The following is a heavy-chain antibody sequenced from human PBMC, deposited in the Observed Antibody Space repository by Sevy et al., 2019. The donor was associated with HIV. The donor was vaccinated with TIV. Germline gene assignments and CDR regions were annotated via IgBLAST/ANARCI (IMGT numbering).Heavy chain of an antibody. D-gene: IGHD2-15*01. V-gene: IGHV3-23*01. CDR2: ISGSGGST. CDR1: EFTFSSYA. CDR3: AKEGGYCSGGSCYRDLYYFDY. J-gene: IGHJ4*02. Sequence: GGSLRLSCAASEFTFSSYAMSWVRQAPGKGLEWVSAISGSGGSTYYADSVKGRFTISRDNSKNTLYLQMNSLRAEDTAVYYCAKEGGYCSGGSCYRDLYYFDYWGQGTLVTVSS.